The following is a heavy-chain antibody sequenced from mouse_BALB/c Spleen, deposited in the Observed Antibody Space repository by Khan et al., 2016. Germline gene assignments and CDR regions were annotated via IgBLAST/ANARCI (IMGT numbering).Heavy chain of an antibody. D-gene: IGHD2-2*01. V-gene: IGHV1-77*01. J-gene: IGHJ2*01. Sequence: QVRLQQSGAELARPGASVKLSCKASGYTFTDYYINWVKQRTGQGLEWIGEIYPGSGNTYYNEKFKGKATLTTDKSSSTAYMQLSSLTSEDSVVYFCSRSVYYGSYFDYWGQGTTLTVSS. CDR3: SRSVYYGSYFDY. CDR1: GYTFTDYY. CDR2: IYPGSGNT.